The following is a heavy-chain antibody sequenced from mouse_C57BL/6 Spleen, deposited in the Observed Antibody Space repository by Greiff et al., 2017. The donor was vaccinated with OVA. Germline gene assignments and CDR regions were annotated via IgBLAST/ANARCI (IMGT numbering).Heavy chain of an antibody. D-gene: IGHD1-1*01. J-gene: IGHJ2*01. CDR2: IYPGDGDT. V-gene: IGHV1-82*01. CDR3: ARLGTTVVAGDY. CDR1: GYAFSSSW. Sequence: VNLVESGPELVKPGASVKISCKASGYAFSSSWMNWVKPRPGKGLEWIGRIYPGDGDTNYNGKFKGKATLTADKSSSTAYMQLSSLTSEDSAVYFSARLGTTVVAGDYGGQGTTLTVSS.